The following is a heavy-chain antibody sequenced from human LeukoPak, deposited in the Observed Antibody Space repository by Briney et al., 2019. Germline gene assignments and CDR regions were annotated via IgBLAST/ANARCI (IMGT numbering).Heavy chain of an antibody. Sequence: PSETLSLTCAVSGVSISSSNWWSWVRQPPGKGLEWIGEIYHSGSTNYNPSLKSRVTISVDKSKNQFSLKLSSVTAADTAVYYCARLKWTRNYFDYWGQGTLVTVSS. J-gene: IGHJ4*02. CDR2: IYHSGST. D-gene: IGHD1-26*01. V-gene: IGHV4-4*02. CDR1: GVSISSSNW. CDR3: ARLKWTRNYFDY.